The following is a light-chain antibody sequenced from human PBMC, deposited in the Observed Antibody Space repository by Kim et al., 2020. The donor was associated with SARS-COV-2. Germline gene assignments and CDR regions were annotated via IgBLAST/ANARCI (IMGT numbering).Light chain of an antibody. J-gene: IGKJ4*01. V-gene: IGKV1-17*01. Sequence: SASVGDRVTITCRASQGIRNHLVWYQQTSGKAPKRLIYGTSNLQSGVPSRFSGSGSGTEFTLTINSLQPEDFATYYCLQHNDYPLTFGGGTKLEIK. CDR3: LQHNDYPLT. CDR2: GTS. CDR1: QGIRNH.